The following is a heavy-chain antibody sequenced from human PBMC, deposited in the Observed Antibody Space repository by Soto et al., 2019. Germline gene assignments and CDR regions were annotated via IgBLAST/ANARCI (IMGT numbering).Heavy chain of an antibody. Sequence: PGGSLRLSCAASGFTFSSYGMHWVRQAPGKGLEWVAVISYDGSNKYYADSVKGRFTISRDNSRNTLFLQMDSLGVDDTGTYYCAKGFAVAGFYFESWGQGTVVTVSS. CDR3: AKGFAVAGFYFES. V-gene: IGHV3-30*18. J-gene: IGHJ4*02. CDR1: GFTFSSYG. D-gene: IGHD6-19*01. CDR2: ISYDGSNK.